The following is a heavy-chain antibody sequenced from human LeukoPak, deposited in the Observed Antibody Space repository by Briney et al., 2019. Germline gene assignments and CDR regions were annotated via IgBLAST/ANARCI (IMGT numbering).Heavy chain of an antibody. D-gene: IGHD3-22*01. Sequence: PGGSLRLSCAASGFTFSSYWMHWVRQASGKGLVWVSRINRDGRSTSYADSVKGRFTISRDNAKNTLYLQMNSLRAEDTAVYYCARGPIFYDSCYMDVWGKGTTVTVSS. J-gene: IGHJ6*03. CDR2: INRDGRST. CDR3: ARGPIFYDSCYMDV. CDR1: GFTFSSYW. V-gene: IGHV3-74*01.